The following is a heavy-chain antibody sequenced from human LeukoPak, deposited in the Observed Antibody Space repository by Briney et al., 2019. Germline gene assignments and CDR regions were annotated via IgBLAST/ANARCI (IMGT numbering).Heavy chain of an antibody. CDR2: ISSSGSTI. CDR1: GFTFSDYY. J-gene: IGHJ4*02. D-gene: IGHD2-15*01. V-gene: IGHV3-11*01. CDR3: ARAIEDIVVVVAASFDY. Sequence: GESLRLSCAASGFTFSDYYMSWIRQAPGKGLEWVSYISSSGSTIYYADSVKGRFTISRDNAKNSLYLQMNSLRAEDTAVYYCARAIEDIVVVVAASFDYWGQGTLVTVSS.